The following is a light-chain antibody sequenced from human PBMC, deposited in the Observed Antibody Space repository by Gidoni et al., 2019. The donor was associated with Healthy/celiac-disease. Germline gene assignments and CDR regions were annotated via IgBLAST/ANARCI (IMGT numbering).Light chain of an antibody. CDR2: QDS. Sequence: SYELTQPPSVSVPPGQTASITCSGDKLGDKYACWYQQKPGQSPVLVIYQDSKRPSGIPERFSGSSSGNTATLTISGTQAMDEADYYCQAWDSSTGVVFGGGTKLTVL. V-gene: IGLV3-1*01. J-gene: IGLJ2*01. CDR3: QAWDSSTGVV. CDR1: KLGDKY.